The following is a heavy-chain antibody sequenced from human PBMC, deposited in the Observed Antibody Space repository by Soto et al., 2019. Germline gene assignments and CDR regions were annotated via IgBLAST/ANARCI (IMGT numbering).Heavy chain of an antibody. D-gene: IGHD1-26*01. Sequence: ASVKVSCKAARDTFTSYYINWVRQAPGRGLEWMGVINPHGGSTAYAQKFKGRVTLTRDTSASTVYMEVSSLTSEDTAMYYCARSSGGNFGIIIEGTNWFAPWGQGTLVTVSS. CDR3: ARSSGGNFGIIIEGTNWFAP. CDR1: RDTFTSYY. CDR2: INPHGGST. J-gene: IGHJ5*02. V-gene: IGHV1-46*01.